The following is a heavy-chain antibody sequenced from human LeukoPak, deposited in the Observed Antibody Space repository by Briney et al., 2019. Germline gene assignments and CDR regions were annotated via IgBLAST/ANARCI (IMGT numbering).Heavy chain of an antibody. CDR1: GYTFSNYW. D-gene: IGHD2-8*01. CDR3: ARLLLYYGVDGGYFDN. Sequence: RGESLKISRKGPGYTFSNYWNARVRQIPGKGLEWIGIIYPGDSETRYSPSFQGQVTISADKSITTAYLQWSGLKASGTSMYYCARLLLYYGVDGGYFDNWGQGALVTVSS. V-gene: IGHV5-51*01. CDR2: IYPGDSET. J-gene: IGHJ4*02.